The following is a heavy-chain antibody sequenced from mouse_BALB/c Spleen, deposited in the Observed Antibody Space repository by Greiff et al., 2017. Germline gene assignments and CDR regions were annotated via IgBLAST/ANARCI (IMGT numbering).Heavy chain of an antibody. CDR2: IRLKSNNYAT. V-gene: IGHV6-6*02. CDR1: GFTFSNYW. D-gene: IGHD1-1*01. Sequence: EVQVVESGGGLVQPGGSMKLSCVASGFTFSNYWMNWVRQSPGKGLEWVAEIRLKSNNYATHYAESVKGRFTISRDDSKSSVYLQMNNLRAEDTGIYYCTRRYGSSYGWFAYWGQGTLVTVSA. J-gene: IGHJ3*01. CDR3: TRRYGSSYGWFAY.